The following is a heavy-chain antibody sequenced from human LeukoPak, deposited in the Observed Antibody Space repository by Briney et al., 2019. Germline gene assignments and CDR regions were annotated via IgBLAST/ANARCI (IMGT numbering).Heavy chain of an antibody. Sequence: ASVKVSCKASGSTFSDYHINWVRQASGQGPEWMGWVNPKSGDAKYGQAFQGRVTMTRDTSISTAYMELNRLRFDDTAMYYCARGEYSNGYPYRLDSWGQGTLVTVSS. J-gene: IGHJ4*02. CDR2: VNPKSGDA. D-gene: IGHD3-16*01. CDR1: GSTFSDYH. CDR3: ARGEYSNGYPYRLDS. V-gene: IGHV1-2*02.